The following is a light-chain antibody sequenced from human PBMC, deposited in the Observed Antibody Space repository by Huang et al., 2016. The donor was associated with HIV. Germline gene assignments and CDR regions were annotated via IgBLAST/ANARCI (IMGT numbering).Light chain of an antibody. CDR3: HQYNNLPYT. V-gene: IGKV1-33*01. CDR2: DAS. CDR1: QDISNF. Sequence: DIQMTQSPSSLSASVGDRVTITCQASQDISNFLNWYQQKPGKAPKLLMYDASSLETGVPSRFSGSVSGTDFTFTISSLQPEDIATYYCHQYNNLPYTFGQGTKLEIK. J-gene: IGKJ2*01.